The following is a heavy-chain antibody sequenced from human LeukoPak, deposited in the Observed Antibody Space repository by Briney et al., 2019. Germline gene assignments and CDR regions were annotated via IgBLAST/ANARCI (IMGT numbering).Heavy chain of an antibody. CDR2: INHSGST. Sequence: PSETLSLTCAVYGGSFSGYYWSWIRQPPGKGLEWIGEINHSGSTNYNPSLKSRVTISVDRSKNQFSLKLSSVTAADTAVYYCASTTVVTGYYFDYWGQGTLVTVSS. J-gene: IGHJ4*02. CDR3: ASTTVVTGYYFDY. V-gene: IGHV4-34*01. D-gene: IGHD4-17*01. CDR1: GGSFSGYY.